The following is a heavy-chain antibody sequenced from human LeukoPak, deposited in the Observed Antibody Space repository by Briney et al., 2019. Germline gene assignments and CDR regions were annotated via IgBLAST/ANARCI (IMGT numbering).Heavy chain of an antibody. Sequence: PGGSLRLSCEGSGFILSDYYISWIRQAPGKGLEWISLISNTGNTTYYADSVRGRFTISRDNAKSFVSLQMKNLRVDDAAVYYCARQPNCGDYCYSLGFDQWGQETLVTVSS. D-gene: IGHD2-21*02. V-gene: IGHV3-11*04. CDR1: GFILSDYY. J-gene: IGHJ4*02. CDR2: ISNTGNTT. CDR3: ARQPNCGDYCYSLGFDQ.